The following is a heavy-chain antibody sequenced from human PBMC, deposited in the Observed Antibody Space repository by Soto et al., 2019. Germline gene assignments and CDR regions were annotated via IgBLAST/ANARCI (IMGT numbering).Heavy chain of an antibody. Sequence: QVQLVQSGAEVKKPGASVKVSCKTSGYTFTNYDINWVRRATGQGLEWMGWTNPKSGYTGSAQKFQGRVTMTRDSSIRTAYMELHSLTSDDTAVYYCARTAGDLDYWGQGTLITVSS. CDR1: GYTFTNYD. CDR3: ARTAGDLDY. J-gene: IGHJ4*02. V-gene: IGHV1-8*01. D-gene: IGHD4-17*01. CDR2: TNPKSGYT.